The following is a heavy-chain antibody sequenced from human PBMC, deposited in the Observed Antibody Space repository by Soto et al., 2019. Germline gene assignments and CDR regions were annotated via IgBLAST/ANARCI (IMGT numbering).Heavy chain of an antibody. J-gene: IGHJ4*02. CDR1: GFSFSDYA. Sequence: VQLLDSGGRSVQPGGSLRLSCVASGFSFSDYAMSWVRQAPGKGLEWVSTISSTTIATYYADSVQGRFTISRDNSRNTLFLHMKSLRADDTAVYYCAKDFRSWEIPPASFDSWGQGTLVTVSS. CDR3: AKDFRSWEIPPASFDS. V-gene: IGHV3-23*01. D-gene: IGHD2-2*01. CDR2: ISSTTIAT.